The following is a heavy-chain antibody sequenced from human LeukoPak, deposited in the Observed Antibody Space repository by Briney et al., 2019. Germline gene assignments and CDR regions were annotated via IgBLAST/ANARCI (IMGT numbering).Heavy chain of an antibody. V-gene: IGHV4-59*01. CDR3: ARDRSGASYFDY. J-gene: IGHJ4*02. Sequence: SETLSLTCTVSGGSISSYYWSWIRQPPEKGLEWIGYIYYSGSTNYNPSLKSRVTISVDTSKNQFSLKLSSVTAADTAVYYCARDRSGASYFDYWGQGTLVTVSS. CDR2: IYYSGST. CDR1: GGSISSYY. D-gene: IGHD1-26*01.